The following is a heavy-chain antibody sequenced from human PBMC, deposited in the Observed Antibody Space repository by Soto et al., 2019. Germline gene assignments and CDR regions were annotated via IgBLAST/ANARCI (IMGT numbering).Heavy chain of an antibody. CDR2: ISGSGGST. Sequence: EVQLLESGGGLVQPGGSLRLSCAASGFTFSSYAMSWVRQAPGKGLEWVSAISGSGGSTYYADSVKGRFTISRDNSKNTLYLQKNSLRAEDTAVHYCAKGGGGPLTFDYWGQGTLVTVSA. CDR1: GFTFSSYA. CDR3: AKGGGGPLTFDY. J-gene: IGHJ4*02. V-gene: IGHV3-23*01. D-gene: IGHD7-27*01.